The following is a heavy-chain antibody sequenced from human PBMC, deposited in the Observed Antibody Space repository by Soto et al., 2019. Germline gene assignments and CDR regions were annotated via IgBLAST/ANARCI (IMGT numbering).Heavy chain of an antibody. Sequence: DVQLLQSGGGLVQPGGSLRVSCAASGFSVSRYSMTWVRQAPGKGLEYFSGISVGGDRKFYADSVKGRFTVSRDNSKNILYLKMGSLRADDTSIYYGSRWDGYGYYWGQGTLVTVSS. CDR1: GFSVSRYS. J-gene: IGHJ4*02. D-gene: IGHD1-26*01. V-gene: IGHV3-23*01. CDR3: SRWDGYGYY. CDR2: ISVGGDRK.